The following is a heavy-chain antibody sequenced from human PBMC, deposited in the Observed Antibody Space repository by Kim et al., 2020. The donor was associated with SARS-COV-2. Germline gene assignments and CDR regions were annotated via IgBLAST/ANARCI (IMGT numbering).Heavy chain of an antibody. CDR3: ARDDYGDYGIY. CDR2: ISYDGSNK. CDR1: GFTFSSYG. D-gene: IGHD4-17*01. V-gene: IGHV3-30*03. Sequence: GGSLRLSCAASGFTFSSYGMHWVRQAPVKGLEWVAVISYDGSNKYYADSVKGRFTISRDNSKNTMYLQMNSLRAVDTAVYYCARDDYGDYGIYWGQGTLVTVSS. J-gene: IGHJ4*02.